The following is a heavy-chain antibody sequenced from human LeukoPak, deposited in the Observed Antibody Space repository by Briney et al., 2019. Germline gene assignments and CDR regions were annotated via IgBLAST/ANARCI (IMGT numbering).Heavy chain of an antibody. CDR2: IYYSGST. V-gene: IGHV4-59*08. D-gene: IGHD6-13*01. CDR1: GGSISSYY. Sequence: SETLSLTCTVSGGSISSYYWSWIRQPPGKGLEWIGYIYYSGSTNYNPSLKSRVTISVDTSKNQFSPKLSSVTAADTAVYYCARRYSSSWSTPFDYWGQGTLVTVSS. CDR3: ARRYSSSWSTPFDY. J-gene: IGHJ4*02.